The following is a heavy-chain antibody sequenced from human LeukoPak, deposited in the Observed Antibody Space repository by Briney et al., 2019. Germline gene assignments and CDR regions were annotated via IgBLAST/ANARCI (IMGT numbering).Heavy chain of an antibody. Sequence: PSETLSLTCAVSGYSISTSNYWAWIRQPPGRGLEWIGHIYYSGGIYYNPSLKSRVTMSVDTSRNQFSLKLSSLTAVDTAVYYCARKATTGPTKAAFDIWGQGTMVTVST. CDR1: GYSISTSNY. CDR3: ARKATTGPTKAAFDI. J-gene: IGHJ3*02. CDR2: IYYSGGI. V-gene: IGHV4-28*05. D-gene: IGHD4-17*01.